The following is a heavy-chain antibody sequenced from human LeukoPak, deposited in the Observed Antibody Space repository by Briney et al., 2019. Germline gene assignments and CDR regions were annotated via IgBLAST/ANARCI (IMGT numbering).Heavy chain of an antibody. CDR3: ARHFPGVAVAGYYFDY. CDR1: GGSISSSSYY. J-gene: IGHJ4*02. V-gene: IGHV4-39*01. CDR2: IYYSGST. D-gene: IGHD6-19*01. Sequence: SETLSLTCTVSGGSISSSSYYWGWIRQPPGKGLEWIGSIYYSGSTYNPSLKSRVTISVDTSKNQFSLKLSSVTAADTAVYYCARHFPGVAVAGYYFDYWGQGTLVTVSS.